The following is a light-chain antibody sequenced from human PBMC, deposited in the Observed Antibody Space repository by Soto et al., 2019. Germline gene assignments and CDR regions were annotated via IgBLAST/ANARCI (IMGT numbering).Light chain of an antibody. CDR3: QHYNSSSEA. CDR1: QSITNW. CDR2: KAS. V-gene: IGKV1-5*03. J-gene: IGKJ1*01. Sequence: DIQITQSPSTLSASVGDRVTIPCRASQSITNWLAWYQQKKGKTPKLLIYKASTLTSGVPSRCRGSGSATEFTLPLSRLQPDDFETYYCQHYNSSSEAFGQGTKVDIK.